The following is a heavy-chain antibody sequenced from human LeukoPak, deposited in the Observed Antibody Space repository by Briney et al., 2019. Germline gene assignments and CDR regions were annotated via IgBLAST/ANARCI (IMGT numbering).Heavy chain of an antibody. CDR3: AKVVVRGVIPHYFDY. V-gene: IGHV3-23*01. CDR1: GFTFSDYY. D-gene: IGHD3-10*01. Sequence: GGSLRLSCAASGFTFSDYYMSWVRQAPGKGLEWVSAISGSGGSTYYADSVKGRFTISRDNSKNTLYLQMNSLRAEDTAVYYCAKVVVRGVIPHYFDYWGQGTLVTVSS. J-gene: IGHJ4*02. CDR2: ISGSGGST.